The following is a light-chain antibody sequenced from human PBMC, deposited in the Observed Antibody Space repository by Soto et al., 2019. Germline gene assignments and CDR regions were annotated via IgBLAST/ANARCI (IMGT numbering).Light chain of an antibody. V-gene: IGLV2-8*01. J-gene: IGLJ2*01. CDR2: DVT. CDR1: SSDVGGYDY. Sequence: QSALTQPPSASGSPGQSVAISCTGTSSDVGGYDYVSWFQQNPGKAPKLMIYDVTKRPSGVPDRFSGSKSGNTVSLTVSGLQAEDEAYYYCASYGGYYVVFGGGTKVTVL. CDR3: ASYGGYYVV.